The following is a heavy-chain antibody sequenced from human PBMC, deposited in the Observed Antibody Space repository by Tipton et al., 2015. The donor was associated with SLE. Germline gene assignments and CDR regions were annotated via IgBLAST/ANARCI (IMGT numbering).Heavy chain of an antibody. Sequence: TLSLTCAVYGGSFSGYYWSWIRQPPGKGLEWIGEINHSGSTNYNPSLKSRVTISVDTSKNQFSLKLSSVTAADTAVYYCANGARGGLYYFDYWGQGTLVTVSS. D-gene: IGHD3-16*01. CDR3: ANGARGGLYYFDY. J-gene: IGHJ4*02. CDR1: GGSFSGYY. CDR2: INHSGST. V-gene: IGHV4-34*01.